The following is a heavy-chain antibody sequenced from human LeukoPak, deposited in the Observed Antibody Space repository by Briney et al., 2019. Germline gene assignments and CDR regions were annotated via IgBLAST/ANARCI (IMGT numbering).Heavy chain of an antibody. CDR3: AKDKSSGYAREYNWFDP. V-gene: IGHV3-23*01. CDR1: GFTFSSYA. Sequence: GGSLRLSCAASGFTFSSYAMSWVRQAPGKGLEWVSVISGSGGSTYYADSVKGRFTISRDNSKNTLYLQMNSLRAEDTALYYWAKDKSSGYAREYNWFDPRGEGTLVTVSS. D-gene: IGHD5-12*01. J-gene: IGHJ5*02. CDR2: ISGSGGST.